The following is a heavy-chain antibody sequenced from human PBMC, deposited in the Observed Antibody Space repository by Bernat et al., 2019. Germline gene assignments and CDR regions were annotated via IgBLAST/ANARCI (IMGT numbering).Heavy chain of an antibody. CDR2: INSDGSST. V-gene: IGHV3-74*01. CDR3: ASPRAPYGDYQDFDY. Sequence: LVESGGGLVQPGGSLRLSCAASGFTFSSYWMHWVRQAPGKGLVWVSRINSDGSSTSYADSVKGRFTISRDNAKNTLYLQMNSLRAEDTAVYYCASPRAPYGDYQDFDYWGQGTLVTVSS. D-gene: IGHD4-17*01. J-gene: IGHJ4*02. CDR1: GFTFSSYW.